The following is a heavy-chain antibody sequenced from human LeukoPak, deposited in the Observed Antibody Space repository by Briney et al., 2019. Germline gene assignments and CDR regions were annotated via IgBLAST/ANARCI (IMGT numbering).Heavy chain of an antibody. J-gene: IGHJ4*02. D-gene: IGHD2-15*01. CDR1: GGSISSSNW. CDR3: ARDLGIVVVVAGSYYFDY. V-gene: IGHV4-4*02. CDR2: IYHSGST. Sequence: PSETLSLTCAVSGGSISSSNWWSWVRQPPGKGLEWIGEIYHSGSTNYNPSLKSRVTISVDKSKNQFSLKLSSVTAADTAVYYCARDLGIVVVVAGSYYFDYWGQGTLVTVSS.